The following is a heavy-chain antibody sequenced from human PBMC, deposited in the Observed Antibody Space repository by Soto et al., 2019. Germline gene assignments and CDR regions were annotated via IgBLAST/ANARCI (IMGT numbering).Heavy chain of an antibody. CDR1: AGSISRDGYS. Sequence: SETLSLTCAVSAGSISRDGYSWSCIRQPPGKGLERTGSIYHSGTTNYHPNLKSRVAISVDTSKIQFSLKLSSVTAADTAVYYCARGVRYYYGSGSYRSNQHYYYGMDVWGQGTTVTVSS. CDR2: IYHSGTT. J-gene: IGHJ6*02. V-gene: IGHV4-30-2*01. CDR3: ARGVRYYYGSGSYRSNQHYYYGMDV. D-gene: IGHD3-10*01.